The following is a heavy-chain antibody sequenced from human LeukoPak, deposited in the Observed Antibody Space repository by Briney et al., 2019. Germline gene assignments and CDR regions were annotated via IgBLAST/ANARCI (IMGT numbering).Heavy chain of an antibody. V-gene: IGHV3-30*18. D-gene: IGHD5-18*01. CDR1: GFTFSSYG. Sequence: GRSLRLSCAASGFTFSSYGMHWVRQAPGKGLEWVAVISYDGSNKYYADSVKGRFTISRDNSKNTLYLQMNSLRAEDTAVYYCAKDKEGYSYGYFFDYWGQGTLVTVSS. CDR2: ISYDGSNK. CDR3: AKDKEGYSYGYFFDY. J-gene: IGHJ4*02.